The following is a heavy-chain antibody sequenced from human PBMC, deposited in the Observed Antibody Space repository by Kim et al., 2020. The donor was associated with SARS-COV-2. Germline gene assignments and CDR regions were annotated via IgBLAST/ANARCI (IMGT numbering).Heavy chain of an antibody. CDR2: ISVTDAI. J-gene: IGHJ4*02. Sequence: GGSLRLSCAASGFTFTTYNMNWVRQAPGKGLEWISYISVTDAIYYADSVKGRFTISRDYAKNSLDLQMNSLRDEDTAGYYCARDWNFGIDVWGQGTLVT. D-gene: IGHD1-7*01. CDR1: GFTFTTYN. V-gene: IGHV3-48*02. CDR3: ARDWNFGIDV.